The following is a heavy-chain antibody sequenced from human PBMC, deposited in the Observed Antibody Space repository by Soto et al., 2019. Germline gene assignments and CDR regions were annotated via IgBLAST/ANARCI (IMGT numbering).Heavy chain of an antibody. D-gene: IGHD3-16*01. CDR3: ARGALGGSRGFAY. V-gene: IGHV4-31*03. Sequence: QVQLQEAGPGLVKPSQTLSLTCTVSGCSISRGGYYWSWIRQHPGNVLEWIGYIYYSGSTYYNPSLNIRVTISVDTSKNQFSLKLSSVTAADTAVYYCARGALGGSRGFAYWGQGTLVTVSS. CDR1: GCSISRGGYY. J-gene: IGHJ4*02. CDR2: IYYSGST.